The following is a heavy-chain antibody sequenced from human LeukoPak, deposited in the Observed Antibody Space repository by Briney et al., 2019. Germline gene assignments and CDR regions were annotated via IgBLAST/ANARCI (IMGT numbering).Heavy chain of an antibody. CDR1: GFTFNSYA. V-gene: IGHV3-23*01. CDR2: VSSGGGST. Sequence: PGGSLRLSCAASGFTFNSYAMSWVRQAPGKGLAWVSTVSSGGGSTYYADSVKGRFTISRDNSENTLSLQVNSLRAEDTALYYCAKRGWRGVEAPAAAFDYWGRGTLVTVSS. D-gene: IGHD2-2*01. J-gene: IGHJ4*02. CDR3: AKRGWRGVEAPAAAFDY.